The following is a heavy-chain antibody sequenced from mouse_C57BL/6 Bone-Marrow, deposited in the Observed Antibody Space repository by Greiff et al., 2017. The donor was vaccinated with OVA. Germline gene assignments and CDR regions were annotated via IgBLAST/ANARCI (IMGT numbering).Heavy chain of an antibody. Sequence: QVQLQQPGAELVRPGSSVKLSCKASGYTFTSYWMDWVKQRPGQGLEWIGNIYPSDSETHYNQKFKDKATLTVDKSTSTAYMQLSSLTSEDSAVYYCASSGYLFYFDYWGQGTTLTVSS. CDR3: ASSGYLFYFDY. CDR2: IYPSDSET. D-gene: IGHD3-2*02. V-gene: IGHV1-61*01. J-gene: IGHJ2*01. CDR1: GYTFTSYW.